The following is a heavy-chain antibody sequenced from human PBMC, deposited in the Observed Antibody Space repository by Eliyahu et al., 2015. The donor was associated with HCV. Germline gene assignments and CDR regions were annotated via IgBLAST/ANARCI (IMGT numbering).Heavy chain of an antibody. CDR3: AKDRRQSMGDILTAYFTYYYSYGMDV. V-gene: IGHV3-30*18. Sequence: QVQLVESGGGVVQPGRSLRLXCAASGFXFSSYGMAWVRXAPGKGLEXVSIISFDGSNKYYADSVKGRFTISRDNSKNTLYLQMISLRAEDTAVYYCAKDRRQSMGDILTAYFTYYYSYGMDVWGQGTTVTVSS. D-gene: IGHD3-9*01. J-gene: IGHJ6*02. CDR2: ISFDGSNK. CDR1: GFXFSSYG.